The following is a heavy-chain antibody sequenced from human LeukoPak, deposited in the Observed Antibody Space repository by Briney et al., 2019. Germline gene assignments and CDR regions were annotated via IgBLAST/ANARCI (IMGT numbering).Heavy chain of an antibody. J-gene: IGHJ4*02. CDR3: ARGLYGVRRKVGFDY. CDR2: INPNSGGT. D-gene: IGHD4-17*01. V-gene: IGHV1-2*02. CDR1: GYTFTGYY. Sequence: GASVKVSCKASGYTFTGYYMHWVRQAPGQGLEWMGWINPNSGGTNYAQKFQGRVTMTRDTSISTAYMELSRLRSDDTAVYYCARGLYGVRRKVGFDYWGQGTLVTVSS.